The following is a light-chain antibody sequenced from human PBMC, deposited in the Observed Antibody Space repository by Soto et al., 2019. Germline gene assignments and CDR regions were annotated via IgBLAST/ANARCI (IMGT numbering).Light chain of an antibody. V-gene: IGKV1-5*03. J-gene: IGKJ4*01. Sequence: DLQMPQSPSPLSASVGDRVTIACRASPSISSWLAWYQQKPGKAPKLLIYRASSLEIGVPSRFSGSGSGTEFTLTISSLQPDDFATYYCQQYNSYSLTFGGGTKVEIK. CDR1: PSISSW. CDR2: RAS. CDR3: QQYNSYSLT.